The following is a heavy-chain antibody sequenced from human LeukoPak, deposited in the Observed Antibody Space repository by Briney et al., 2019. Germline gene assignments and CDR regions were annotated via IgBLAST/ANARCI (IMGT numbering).Heavy chain of an antibody. CDR1: GGSISSYY. CDR2: IYYSGST. J-gene: IGHJ4*02. V-gene: IGHV4-59*08. CDR3: ARQRGIAAAALTS. D-gene: IGHD6-13*01. Sequence: SKTLSLTCTVSGGSISSYYWSWIRQPPGKGLEWIGYIYYSGSTNYNPSLKSRVTISVDTSKNQFSLKLSSVTAADTAVYYCARQRGIAAAALTSWGQGTLVTVSS.